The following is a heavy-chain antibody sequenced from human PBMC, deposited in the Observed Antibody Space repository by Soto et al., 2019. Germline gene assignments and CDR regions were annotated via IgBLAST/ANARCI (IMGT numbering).Heavy chain of an antibody. Sequence: QVQLVESGGGVVKPGRSLGLSWEALGFTVRGYGLHWAAKAPGKGLGWVAVISRDGGTKYYADSVKGRFTISRDNSRNTLFLEMNSLRGDDMAVYYCTGEVASGYWGQGTLVTVSS. CDR1: GFTVRGYG. CDR2: ISRDGGTK. J-gene: IGHJ4*02. D-gene: IGHD2-8*02. V-gene: IGHV3-30*03. CDR3: TGEVASGY.